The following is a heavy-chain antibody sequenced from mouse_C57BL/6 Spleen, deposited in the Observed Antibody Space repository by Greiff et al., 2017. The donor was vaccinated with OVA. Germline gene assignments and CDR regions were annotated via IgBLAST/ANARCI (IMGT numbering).Heavy chain of an antibody. D-gene: IGHD2-4*01. J-gene: IGHJ4*01. CDR1: GYTFTSYW. CDR3: ARERGSAYDYDSYYAMDY. CDR2: IYPGSGST. V-gene: IGHV1-55*01. Sequence: VQLQQPGAELVKPGASVKMSCKASGYTFTSYWITWVKQRPGQGLEWIGDIYPGSGSTNYNEKFKSKATLTVDTSSSTAYMQLSSLTSEDSAVYYCARERGSAYDYDSYYAMDYWGQGTSVTVSS.